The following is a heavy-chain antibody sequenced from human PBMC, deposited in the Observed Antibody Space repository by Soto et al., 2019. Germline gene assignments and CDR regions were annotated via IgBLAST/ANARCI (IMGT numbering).Heavy chain of an antibody. V-gene: IGHV3-33*01. D-gene: IGHD6-19*01. CDR1: GFTFSSYG. CDR3: ARDNKQWLIGGLGY. Sequence: GGSLRLSCAASGFTFSSYGMHWVRQAPGKGLGWVAVIWYDGSNKYYADSVKGRFTISRDNSKNTLYLQMNSLRAEDTAVYYCARDNKQWLIGGLGYWGQGTLVTVSS. CDR2: IWYDGSNK. J-gene: IGHJ4*02.